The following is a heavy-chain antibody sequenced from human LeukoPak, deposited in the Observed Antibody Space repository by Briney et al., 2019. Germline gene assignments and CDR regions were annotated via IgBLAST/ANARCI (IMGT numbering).Heavy chain of an antibody. Sequence: GGSVKLSCKASGYTFTSYGISWVRQAPGQGLEWMGWIRAYNGNTNYAHTLQGRVTMTTDTSTSTAYMQLRSVRSEDTAVYYCARADYVWGSYHYPTFGSPASCDYWGQGTLVTVS. D-gene: IGHD3-16*02. CDR2: IRAYNGNT. CDR3: ARADYVWGSYHYPTFGSPASCDY. V-gene: IGHV1-18*01. J-gene: IGHJ4*02. CDR1: GYTFTSYG.